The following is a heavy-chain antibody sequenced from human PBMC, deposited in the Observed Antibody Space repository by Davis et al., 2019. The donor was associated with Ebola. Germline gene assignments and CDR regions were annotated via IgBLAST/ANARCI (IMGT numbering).Heavy chain of an antibody. CDR1: GYSFSDYW. Sequence: GESLKISCKGSGYSFSDYWIAWVRQMPGKGLEWMGRIDPSDSYTNYSPSFQGHVTISADKSISTAYLQWSSLKASDTAMYYCARHSPYGDPFDYWGQGTLVTVSS. CDR3: ARHSPYGDPFDY. J-gene: IGHJ4*02. CDR2: IDPSDSYT. V-gene: IGHV5-10-1*01. D-gene: IGHD4-17*01.